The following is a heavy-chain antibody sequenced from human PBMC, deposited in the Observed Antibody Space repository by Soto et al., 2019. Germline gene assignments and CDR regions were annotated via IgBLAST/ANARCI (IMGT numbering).Heavy chain of an antibody. D-gene: IGHD7-27*01. CDR2: ISAYNGNT. J-gene: IGHJ5*01. CDR1: GYTFTSYG. V-gene: IGHV1-18*01. Sequence: ASVKVSCKASGYTFTSYGISWVRQAPGQGLEWMGWISAYNGNTNYAQKLQGRVTMTTDTSTSTAYMELRSLRSDDTAVYYCARVPNANWGFPSHSDSWGQGTLVTVSS. CDR3: ARVPNANWGFPSHSDS.